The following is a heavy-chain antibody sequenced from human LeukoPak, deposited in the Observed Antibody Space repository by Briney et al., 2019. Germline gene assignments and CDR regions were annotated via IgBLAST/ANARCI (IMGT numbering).Heavy chain of an antibody. CDR3: ARHFGDAYRRSFDF. Sequence: PSETLSLTCTVSGGSISGYYWSWIRQPPGKSLEWIAYIYYSGSTNYNPSLKSRVTISVDTSKNQFSLKLTPVTAADTAVYYCARHFGDAYRRSFDFWGQGTLVTVSS. CDR1: GGSISGYY. D-gene: IGHD5-24*01. CDR2: IYYSGST. V-gene: IGHV4-59*08. J-gene: IGHJ4*02.